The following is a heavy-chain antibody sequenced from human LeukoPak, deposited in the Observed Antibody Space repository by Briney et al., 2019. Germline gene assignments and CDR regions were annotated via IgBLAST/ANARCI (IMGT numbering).Heavy chain of an antibody. CDR2: IWYDGSNK. CDR1: GFTFSSYG. CDR3: AKDVIVAFDY. Sequence: GGSLRLSCAASGFTFSSYGMHWVRQAPGKGLEWVAFIWYDGSNKYYADSVKGRFTISRDNSKNTLYLQMNSLRAEDTAVYYCAKDVIVAFDYWGQGTLVTVSS. D-gene: IGHD2/OR15-2a*01. V-gene: IGHV3-30*02. J-gene: IGHJ4*02.